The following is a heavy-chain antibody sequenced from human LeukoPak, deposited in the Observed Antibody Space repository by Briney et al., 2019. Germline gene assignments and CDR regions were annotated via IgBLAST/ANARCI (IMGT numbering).Heavy chain of an antibody. CDR2: IYYSGST. CDR1: GGSVSSGSYY. D-gene: IGHD2-21*02. Sequence: SETLSLTCTVSGGSVSSGSYYWSWIRQPPGKGLEWIGYIYYSGSTNYNPSLKSRATISVDTSKNQFSLKLSAVTAADTAVYYCAGEAVVTATKKYNWFDPWGQGTLVTVSS. J-gene: IGHJ5*02. V-gene: IGHV4-61*01. CDR3: AGEAVVTATKKYNWFDP.